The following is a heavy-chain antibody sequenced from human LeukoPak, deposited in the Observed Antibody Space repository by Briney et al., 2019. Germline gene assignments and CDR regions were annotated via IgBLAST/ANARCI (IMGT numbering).Heavy chain of an antibody. CDR2: IYHSGST. J-gene: IGHJ4*02. D-gene: IGHD1-26*01. CDR3: ARVRVGATNYYFDY. V-gene: IGHV4-30-2*01. CDR1: GGSISSGGYS. Sequence: PSETLSLTCAVSGGSISSGGYSWSWIRQPPGKGLEWIGYIYHSGSTYYNPSLKSRVTISVDRSKNQFSLKLSSVTAADTAVYYCARVRVGATNYYFDYWGQGTLVTVSS.